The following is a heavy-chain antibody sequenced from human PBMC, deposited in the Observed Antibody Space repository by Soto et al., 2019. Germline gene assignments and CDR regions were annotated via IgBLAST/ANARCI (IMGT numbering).Heavy chain of an antibody. J-gene: IGHJ4*02. V-gene: IGHV1-69*13. CDR1: GGTFSSYA. Sequence: SVKVSCKASGGTFSSYAISWVRQAPGQGLEWMGGIISIFGTANYAQKFQGRVTITADESTSTAYMELSSLRSEDTAVYYCARDRRGSYHQHFDYWGQGTLVTVSS. CDR3: ARDRRGSYHQHFDY. D-gene: IGHD1-26*01. CDR2: IISIFGTA.